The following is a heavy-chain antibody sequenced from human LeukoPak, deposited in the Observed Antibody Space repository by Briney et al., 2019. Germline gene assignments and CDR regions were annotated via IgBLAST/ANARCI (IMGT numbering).Heavy chain of an antibody. CDR1: GFTFSTYS. CDR2: ISGNSYI. Sequence: PGESLRLSCAASGFTFSTYSMNWVRQAPGKGLEWVSSISGNSYIYYADSVKGRFTISRDNAKNSLYLQMNSLRAEDTAIYYCATYRQVLLPFESWGQGTLVTVSS. D-gene: IGHD2-8*02. J-gene: IGHJ4*02. CDR3: ATYRQVLLPFES. V-gene: IGHV3-21*04.